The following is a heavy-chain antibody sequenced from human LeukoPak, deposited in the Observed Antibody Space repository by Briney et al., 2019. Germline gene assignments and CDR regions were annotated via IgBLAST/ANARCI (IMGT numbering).Heavy chain of an antibody. CDR3: ARDNYPPGLDV. V-gene: IGHV1-8*02. D-gene: IGHD3-10*01. Sequence: GASVKVSCKASGYTFTSYDINWVRQAPGQGLEWMGWLNPNSGNRGYAQKFQGRVTMTRDTSVSTAYMELNNLRSEDTAIYYCARDNYPPGLDVWGQGTTVTVSS. CDR2: LNPNSGNR. CDR1: GYTFTSYD. J-gene: IGHJ6*02.